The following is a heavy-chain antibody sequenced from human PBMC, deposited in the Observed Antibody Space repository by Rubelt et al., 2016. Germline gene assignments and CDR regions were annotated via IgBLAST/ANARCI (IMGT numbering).Heavy chain of an antibody. CDR2: ISPDGSVA. D-gene: IGHD3-3*01. V-gene: IGHV3-74*01. J-gene: IGHJ4*02. Sequence: GGGLVQPGGSLRLSCAASGFTFSSHWMHWVRQAPGKGLVWVSRISPDGSVANYADSVKGRFTISRDNGKNTLYLQMNSLRAEDTAVDYCARHRVPRAPLEWLPRGLHGFDYWGQGTLVTVSS. CDR1: GFTFSSHW. CDR3: ARHRVPRAPLEWLPRGLHGFDY.